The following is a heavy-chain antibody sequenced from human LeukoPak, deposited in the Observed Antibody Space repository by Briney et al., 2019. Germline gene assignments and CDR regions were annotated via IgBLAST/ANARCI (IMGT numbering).Heavy chain of an antibody. V-gene: IGHV4-59*11. Sequence: PSETLSLTCIVSGGSISSHYWSWIRQPPGKGLEYIGYIYYSGSTDYNPSLKSRVTISLDTSKNQFSLNLTSVTAADTAVYYCVRRSGVLDSRDSRYYFDHWGQGTLVTVSS. CDR3: VRRSGVLDSRDSRYYFDH. J-gene: IGHJ4*02. D-gene: IGHD3-22*01. CDR2: IYYSGST. CDR1: GGSISSHY.